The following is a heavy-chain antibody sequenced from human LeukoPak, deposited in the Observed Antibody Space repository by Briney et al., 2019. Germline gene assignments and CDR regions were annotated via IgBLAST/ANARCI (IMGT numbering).Heavy chain of an antibody. CDR3: ARHRGSYFGNWFDP. J-gene: IGHJ5*02. V-gene: IGHV4-59*08. CDR1: GGSISSYY. D-gene: IGHD1-26*01. Sequence: SETLSLTCTVSGGSISSYYWTWIRQPPGKGLEWIGYIYYSGSTNYNPSLKSRVTISVDTSKNQFSLKLSSVTAADTALYYCARHRGSYFGNWFDPWGQGTLVTVSS. CDR2: IYYSGST.